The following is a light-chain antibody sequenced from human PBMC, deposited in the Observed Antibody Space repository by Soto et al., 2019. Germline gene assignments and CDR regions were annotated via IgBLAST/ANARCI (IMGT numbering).Light chain of an antibody. CDR1: QSVSSYY. CDR3: QQYGSSPRYT. Sequence: EIVLTQSPGTLSLSPGERATLSCRASQSVSSYYLAWYQQKPGQAPRLLIYGASSRATGIPDRFSGSGSGTDFTLSISRLEPEDFAVYYCQQYGSSPRYTFCQGTKVEIK. J-gene: IGKJ2*01. V-gene: IGKV3-20*01. CDR2: GAS.